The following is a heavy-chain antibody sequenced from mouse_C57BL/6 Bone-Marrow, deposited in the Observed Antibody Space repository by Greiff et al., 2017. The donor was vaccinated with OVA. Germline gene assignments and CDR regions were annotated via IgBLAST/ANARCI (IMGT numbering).Heavy chain of an antibody. CDR3: AREESVVRKRGWYFDV. Sequence: QVQLQQSGAELVRPGTSVKVSCKASGYAFTNFLIEWVKQRPGQGLEWIGVINPGSGGTNYNEKFKGKATLTADKSSSTAYMQLSSLTSEDSAVYFCAREESVVRKRGWYFDVWGTGTTVTVSA. CDR2: INPGSGGT. D-gene: IGHD1-1*01. CDR1: GYAFTNFL. J-gene: IGHJ1*03. V-gene: IGHV1-54*01.